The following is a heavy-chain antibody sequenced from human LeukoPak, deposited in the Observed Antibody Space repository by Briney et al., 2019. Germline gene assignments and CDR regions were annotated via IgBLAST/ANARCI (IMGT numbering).Heavy chain of an antibody. D-gene: IGHD2-15*01. CDR2: ISASGDST. J-gene: IGHJ4*02. Sequence: GGSLRLSCAASGFTFSSYAMSWVRQAPGKGLEWVSAISASGDSTYYADSVKGRFTISRDNSKNTLYLHMNSLRAEDTAVYYCAKTRGYCSGGSCYRDYWGQGTLVTVSS. V-gene: IGHV3-23*01. CDR1: GFTFSSYA. CDR3: AKTRGYCSGGSCYRDY.